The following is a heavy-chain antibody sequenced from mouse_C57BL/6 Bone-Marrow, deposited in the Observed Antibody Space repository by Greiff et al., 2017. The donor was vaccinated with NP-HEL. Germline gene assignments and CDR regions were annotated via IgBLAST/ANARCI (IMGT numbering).Heavy chain of an antibody. V-gene: IGHV1-81*01. J-gene: IGHJ4*01. Sequence: QVQLKQSGAELARPGASVKLSCKASGYTFTSYGISWVKQRTGQGLEWIGEIYPRSGNTYYNEKFKGKATLTADKSSSTAYMELRSLTSEDSAVYFCARGRYLNWGQGTSVTVSS. D-gene: IGHD2-14*01. CDR1: GYTFTSYG. CDR3: ARGRYLN. CDR2: IYPRSGNT.